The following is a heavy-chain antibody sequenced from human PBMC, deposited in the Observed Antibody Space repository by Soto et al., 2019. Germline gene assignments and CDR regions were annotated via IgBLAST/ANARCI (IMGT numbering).Heavy chain of an antibody. V-gene: IGHV1-3*01. J-gene: IGHJ3*01. CDR3: ARDIVSVGPRANEAFDV. CDR1: GFTFSDTL. CDR2: INPANGNT. D-gene: IGHD1-26*01. Sequence: QVQLVQSGAELKKPGASVNISCQASGFTFSDTLINWVRQGPGQRLEWMGWINPANGNTRYSESFQGRVTISSLSSASTAYVALSDLTSEDPAVYYCARDIVSVGPRANEAFDVWGQGTMITVSS.